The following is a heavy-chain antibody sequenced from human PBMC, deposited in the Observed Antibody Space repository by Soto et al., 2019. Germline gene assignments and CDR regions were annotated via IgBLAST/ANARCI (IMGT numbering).Heavy chain of an antibody. Sequence: GGSLRLSCAASGFTFSSYAMHWVRQAPGKGLEWVAVISYDGSNKYYADSVKGRFTISRDNSKNTLYLQMNSLKTEDTAVYYGTTDLPTLIPQGDYWGQQPLVTIAS. V-gene: IGHV3-30-3*01. CDR1: GFTFSSYA. CDR2: ISYDGSNK. CDR3: TTDLPTLIPQGDY. J-gene: IGHJ4*02. D-gene: IGHD2-8*01.